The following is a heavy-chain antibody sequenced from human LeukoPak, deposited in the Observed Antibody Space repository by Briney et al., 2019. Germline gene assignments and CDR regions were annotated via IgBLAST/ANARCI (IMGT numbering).Heavy chain of an antibody. Sequence: SETLPLTCAVSGYSISTGYYWGWIRQPPGKGLEWIGNIRHSGGNYYNPSLKSRVTISLDTSKNQFSLRLTSVTAADTAVYYCARDPSSTGYYWGQGILVIVSS. CDR1: GYSISTGYY. CDR2: IRHSGGN. D-gene: IGHD4-17*01. CDR3: ARDPSSTGYY. V-gene: IGHV4-38-2*02. J-gene: IGHJ4*02.